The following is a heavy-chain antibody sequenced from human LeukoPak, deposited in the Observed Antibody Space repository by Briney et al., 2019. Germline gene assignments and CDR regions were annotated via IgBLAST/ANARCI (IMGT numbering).Heavy chain of an antibody. Sequence: PSETLSLTCTVSGGSISSYYWSWIRQPPGKGLEWIGYIYYSGSTNYNPSLKSRVTISVDTSKNQFSLKLTSVTAADTAVYYCARDFTDGYSYGETVFDYWGQGTLVTVSS. CDR1: GGSISSYY. J-gene: IGHJ4*02. CDR2: IYYSGST. D-gene: IGHD5-18*01. CDR3: ARDFTDGYSYGETVFDY. V-gene: IGHV4-59*01.